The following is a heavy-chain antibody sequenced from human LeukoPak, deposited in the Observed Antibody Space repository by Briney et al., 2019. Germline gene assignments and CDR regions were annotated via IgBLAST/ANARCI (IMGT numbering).Heavy chain of an antibody. V-gene: IGHV3-21*01. Sequence: GGSLRLSCAASGYTFSNYNMNWVRQAPGKGLEWVSSIRSSTTYVYYADSVKGRFTISRDNAKNSLYLQMNSLRAEDTAVYYCARDSLTMIVGRQKRGLDYWGQGTLVTVSS. CDR2: IRSSTTYV. CDR3: ARDSLTMIVGRQKRGLDY. D-gene: IGHD3-22*01. CDR1: GYTFSNYN. J-gene: IGHJ4*02.